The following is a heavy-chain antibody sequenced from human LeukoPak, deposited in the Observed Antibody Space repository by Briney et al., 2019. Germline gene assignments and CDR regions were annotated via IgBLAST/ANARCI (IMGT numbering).Heavy chain of an antibody. V-gene: IGHV4-59*01. D-gene: IGHD3-16*02. Sequence: KSGGSLRLSCAASGFTFSNYWMSWIRQPPGKGLEWIGYIYYSGSTNYNPSLKSRVTISVDTSKNQFSLKLSSVTAADTAVYYCARVVIDVYYYYYYMDVWGKGTTVTVSS. J-gene: IGHJ6*03. CDR1: GFTFSNYW. CDR3: ARVVIDVYYYYYYMDV. CDR2: IYYSGST.